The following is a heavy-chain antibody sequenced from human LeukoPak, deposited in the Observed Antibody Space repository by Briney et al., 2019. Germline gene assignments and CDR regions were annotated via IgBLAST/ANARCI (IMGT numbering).Heavy chain of an antibody. CDR3: ARGGTVTIPDY. D-gene: IGHD4-17*01. CDR2: ISGRSSSI. Sequence: PGDSLRLSCAASGFTFSSYSMNWVRQAPGKGLEWVSSISGRSSSIYYADSEKGRFTISRDNAKNSLYLQMNSLRVEDTAVYYCARGGTVTIPDYWGQGTLVTVSA. CDR1: GFTFSSYS. J-gene: IGHJ4*02. V-gene: IGHV3-21*01.